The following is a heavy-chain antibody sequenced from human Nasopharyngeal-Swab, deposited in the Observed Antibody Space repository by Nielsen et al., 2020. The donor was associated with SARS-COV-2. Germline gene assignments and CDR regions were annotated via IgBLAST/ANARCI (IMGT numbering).Heavy chain of an antibody. CDR3: ARDIYVDYVGY. CDR2: IIPIFGTA. D-gene: IGHD4-17*01. V-gene: IGHV1-69*01. J-gene: IGHJ4*02. Sequence: WVRQAPGQGLEWMGGIIPIFGTANYAQKFQGRVTITADESTSTAYMELSSLRSEDTAVYYCARDIYVDYVGYWGQGTLVTVSS.